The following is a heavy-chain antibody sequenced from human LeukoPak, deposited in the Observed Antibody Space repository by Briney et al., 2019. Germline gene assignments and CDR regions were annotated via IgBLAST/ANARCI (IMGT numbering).Heavy chain of an antibody. Sequence: PGGSLRLSCAASGFTFSDYNMNWVRQAPGKGLEWVSSISRSSYYIYYTDSVKGRFTISRDNAKNSLYLQMNSLRAEDTAVYYCARALKGDYGDYGWFLGYWGQGTLVTVSS. D-gene: IGHD4-17*01. J-gene: IGHJ4*02. CDR3: ARALKGDYGDYGWFLGY. CDR2: ISRSSYYI. CDR1: GFTFSDYN. V-gene: IGHV3-21*01.